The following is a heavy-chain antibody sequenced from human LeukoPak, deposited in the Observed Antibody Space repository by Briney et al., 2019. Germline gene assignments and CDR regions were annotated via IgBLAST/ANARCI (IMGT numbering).Heavy chain of an antibody. CDR1: GYTFTSYG. CDR2: ISAYNGNT. J-gene: IGHJ5*02. CDR3: ARGLGLNLNWFDP. D-gene: IGHD3-9*01. V-gene: IGHV1-18*01. Sequence: VASVKVSCKVSGYTFTSYGVSWVRQAPGQGLKWMGWISAYNGNTNYAQKLQGRVTMTTDTSTSTAYMELRSLRSDDTAVYYCARGLGLNLNWFDPWGQGTLVTVSS.